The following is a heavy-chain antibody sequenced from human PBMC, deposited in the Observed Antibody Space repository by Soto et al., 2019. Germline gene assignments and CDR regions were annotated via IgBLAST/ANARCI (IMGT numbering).Heavy chain of an antibody. Sequence: QVQLVESGGGVVQPGRSLRLSCAASGFTFSSYAMHWVRQAPGKGLEWVAVISYDGSNKYYADSVKGRFTISRDNSKNTLYLQMNSLRAEDTAVYYCARDSKHSSSWWDLDYWGQGTLVTVSS. CDR1: GFTFSSYA. D-gene: IGHD6-13*01. CDR3: ARDSKHSSSWWDLDY. V-gene: IGHV3-30-3*01. CDR2: ISYDGSNK. J-gene: IGHJ4*02.